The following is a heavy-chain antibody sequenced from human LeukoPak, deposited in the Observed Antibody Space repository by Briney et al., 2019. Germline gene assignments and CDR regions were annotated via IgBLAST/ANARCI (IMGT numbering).Heavy chain of an antibody. V-gene: IGHV4-31*03. J-gene: IGHJ3*02. CDR1: GASVSGGGYY. Sequence: PSETLSLTCTVSGASVSGGGYYWSWIRQHPGKGLEWIGYIYYSGSTYYNPSLKSRVTISEDTSKNQFSMQLTSVTAADTAVYYCASSSCGGDCYVPFHIWGQGTMVTVSS. CDR3: ASSSCGGDCYVPFHI. CDR2: IYYSGST. D-gene: IGHD2-21*02.